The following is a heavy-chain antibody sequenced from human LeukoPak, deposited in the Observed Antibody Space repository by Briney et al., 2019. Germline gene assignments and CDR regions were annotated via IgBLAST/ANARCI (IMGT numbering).Heavy chain of an antibody. D-gene: IGHD6-6*01. CDR2: ISGSGSTI. Sequence: GGSLRLSCAASGFTVSSNYMTWIRQAPGKGLEWVSYISGSGSTIYYGDSVKGRFTISRDNAKNSLYLQMNSLRAEDTAVYYCARPLLAARRGDAFDIWGQGTMVTASS. J-gene: IGHJ3*02. CDR3: ARPLLAARRGDAFDI. CDR1: GFTVSSNY. V-gene: IGHV3-11*04.